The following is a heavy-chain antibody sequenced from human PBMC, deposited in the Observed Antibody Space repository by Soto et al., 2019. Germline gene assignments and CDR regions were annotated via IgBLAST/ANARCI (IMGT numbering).Heavy chain of an antibody. CDR3: AKDGYDFWSGYYIY. CDR1: GFTFSSYA. CDR2: ISGSGGST. D-gene: IGHD3-3*01. J-gene: IGHJ4*02. V-gene: IGHV3-23*01. Sequence: GSLRLSCAASGFTFSSYAMSWVRQAPGEGLEWVSAISGSGGSTYYADSVKGRFTISRDNSKNTLNLQMNSLRAEDTAVYYCAKDGYDFWSGYYIYWGQGTLVTVSS.